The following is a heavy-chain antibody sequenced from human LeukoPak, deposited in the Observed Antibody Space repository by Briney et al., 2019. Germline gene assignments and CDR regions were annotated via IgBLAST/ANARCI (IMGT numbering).Heavy chain of an antibody. V-gene: IGHV5-51*01. CDR1: EYSFTSYW. CDR3: TRHRYCSSTICSPSGY. D-gene: IGHD2-2*01. J-gene: IGHJ4*02. Sequence: GESLKISCKGSEYSFTSYWIGWVRQMPGKGLEWMGTIYPADSDTRYSPSFQGQVTISADNSISTAYLQWSSPKASDTAMYYCTRHRYCSSTICSPSGYWGQGTLVTVSS. CDR2: IYPADSDT.